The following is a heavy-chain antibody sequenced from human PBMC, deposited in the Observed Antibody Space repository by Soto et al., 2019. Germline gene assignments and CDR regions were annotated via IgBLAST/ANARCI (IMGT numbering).Heavy chain of an antibody. V-gene: IGHV3-72*01. CDR2: TRNKANNYAA. J-gene: IGHJ1*01. CDR3: ARDTGGSYDF. CDR1: GFTFSDYY. Sequence: GGSLRLSCAASGFTFSDYYMDWVRQLPGMGLEWVGRTRNKANNYAAEYAPSVRGRFTISRHDSEDSMFLQLNSLKTEDTAVYYCARDTGGSYDFCGQGSLVTVSS. D-gene: IGHD1-26*01.